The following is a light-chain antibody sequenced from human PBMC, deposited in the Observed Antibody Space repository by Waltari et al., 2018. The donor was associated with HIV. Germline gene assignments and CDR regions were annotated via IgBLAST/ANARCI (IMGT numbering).Light chain of an antibody. CDR2: KAY. V-gene: IGKV1-5*03. J-gene: IGKJ1*01. Sequence: DIQMTQSPSTLSAFVGDRVTITCRASQSINTWLDWYQQKPGKAPKVLIYKAYSLESGVPSMFSGSGAGTEFTLTISSLQPDDSATYYGQQYSTYAWAFGQGTKVEIK. CDR1: QSINTW. CDR3: QQYSTYAWA.